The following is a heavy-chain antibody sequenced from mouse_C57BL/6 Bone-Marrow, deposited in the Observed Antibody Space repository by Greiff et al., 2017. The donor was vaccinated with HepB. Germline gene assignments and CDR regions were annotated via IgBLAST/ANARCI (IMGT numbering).Heavy chain of an antibody. CDR3: AELGSFSYWYFDV. V-gene: IGHV1-58*01. CDR1: GYTFTSYG. D-gene: IGHD4-1*01. CDR2: IYIGNGYT. Sequence: VQLKESGAELVRPGSSVKMSCKTSGYTFTSYGINWVKQRPGQGLEWIGYIYIGNGYTEYNEKFKGKATLTSDTSSSTAYMQLSSLTSEDSAIYFCAELGSFSYWYFDVWGTGTTVTVSS. J-gene: IGHJ1*03.